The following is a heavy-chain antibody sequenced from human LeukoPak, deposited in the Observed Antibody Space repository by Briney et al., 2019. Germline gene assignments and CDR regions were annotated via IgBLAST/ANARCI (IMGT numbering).Heavy chain of an antibody. CDR3: ARGEGGIAAAGTDC. CDR1: GFTVSSNH. Sequence: GGSLRLSCAASGFTVSSNHMNWVRQAPGKGLEWVSVIYSGDYTYYADSVKGRFTVSRDNSKNTLYLQMNSLRAEDTAVYYCARGEGGIAAAGTDCWGQGTLVTVSS. J-gene: IGHJ4*02. CDR2: IYSGDYT. V-gene: IGHV3-53*01. D-gene: IGHD6-13*01.